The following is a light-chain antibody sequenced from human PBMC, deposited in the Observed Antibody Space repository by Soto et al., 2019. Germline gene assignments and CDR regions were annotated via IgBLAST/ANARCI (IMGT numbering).Light chain of an antibody. CDR3: QQYNSSRA. J-gene: IGKJ1*01. CDR1: QSISIW. CDR2: KAS. V-gene: IGKV1-5*03. Sequence: DSQMHPSPSTLSAAVVYTFPITFRASQSISIWLSWHQQKPGKAPKLLISKASNLESGLQSRFSGSGSGTEFTLTISRLKPDDVETYYRQQYNSSRACGQGTKGDIK.